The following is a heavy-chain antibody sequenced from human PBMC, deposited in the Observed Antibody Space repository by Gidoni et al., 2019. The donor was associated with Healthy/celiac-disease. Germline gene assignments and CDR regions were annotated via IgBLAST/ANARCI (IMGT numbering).Heavy chain of an antibody. CDR1: GFTFSTYG. Sequence: QVPLVESGGGVVQPGRSLRLSCAASGFTFSTYGMHWVRQAPGKGLEWVAVISYDGSNKYYADSVKGRFTISRDNSKNTLYLQMNSLRAEDTAVYYCAKDSNSGWYGSVDGMDVWGQGTTVTVSS. CDR2: ISYDGSNK. J-gene: IGHJ6*02. D-gene: IGHD6-19*01. CDR3: AKDSNSGWYGSVDGMDV. V-gene: IGHV3-30*18.